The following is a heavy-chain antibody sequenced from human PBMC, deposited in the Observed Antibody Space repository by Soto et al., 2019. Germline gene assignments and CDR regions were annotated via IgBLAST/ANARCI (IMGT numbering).Heavy chain of an antibody. Sequence: GGSLRLSCAVSGFSFGDYYMTWIRQAPGKGLEWVSFISGSRHYTHYADSVKGRFTISRDNAKNSLYLEMGSLRVEDTAVYFCARGHDYDTGGYQYFDYWGHGTRVPSPQ. V-gene: IGHV3-11*06. CDR3: ARGHDYDTGGYQYFDY. D-gene: IGHD3-22*01. J-gene: IGHJ4*01. CDR2: ISGSRHYT. CDR1: GFSFGDYY.